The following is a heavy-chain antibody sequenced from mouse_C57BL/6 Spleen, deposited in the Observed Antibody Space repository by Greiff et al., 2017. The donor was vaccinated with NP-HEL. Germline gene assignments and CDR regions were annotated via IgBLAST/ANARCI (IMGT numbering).Heavy chain of an antibody. CDR1: GFSLTSYA. CDR2: IWTGGGT. Sequence: VHLVESGPGLVAPSQSLSITCTVSGFSLTSYAISWVRQPPGKGLEWLGVIWTGGGTNYTSALKSRLSISKDNSKSQVFLKMNILQTDDTARYYCARNYYGSSYFFDYWGQGTTLTVSS. D-gene: IGHD1-1*01. J-gene: IGHJ2*01. V-gene: IGHV2-9-1*01. CDR3: ARNYYGSSYFFDY.